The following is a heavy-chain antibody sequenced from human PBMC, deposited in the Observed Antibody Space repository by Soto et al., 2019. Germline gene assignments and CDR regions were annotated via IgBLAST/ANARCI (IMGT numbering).Heavy chain of an antibody. D-gene: IGHD3-3*01. J-gene: IGHJ6*02. CDR2: ISKDAAST. V-gene: IGHV3-23*01. CDR3: SRALIWSHGMDV. CDR1: GFTFSDYA. Sequence: EVQLLESGGGLVQPGGSLRLSCAASGFTFSDYAMNWVRQAPGKGLEWVSAISKDAASTYYADSVKGRFTISRDNSKNTLYLQLNSLRAEDTAVYYCSRALIWSHGMDVWGQGTTVTVSS.